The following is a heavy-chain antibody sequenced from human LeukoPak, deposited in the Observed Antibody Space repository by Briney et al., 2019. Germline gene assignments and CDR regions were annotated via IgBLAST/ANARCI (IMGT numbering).Heavy chain of an antibody. CDR3: AKDWNGYCSSTSCYRSPY. CDR1: GLTVRSNF. V-gene: IGHV3-53*05. CDR2: IYGGGST. D-gene: IGHD2-2*02. J-gene: IGHJ4*02. Sequence: GGSLRLSCAATGLTVRSNFMSWVRQAPGKGLEWVSVIYGGGSTYYADSVKGRFTISRDNSKNTLYLQVNSLRAEDTAVYYCAKDWNGYCSSTSCYRSPYWGQGTLVTVSS.